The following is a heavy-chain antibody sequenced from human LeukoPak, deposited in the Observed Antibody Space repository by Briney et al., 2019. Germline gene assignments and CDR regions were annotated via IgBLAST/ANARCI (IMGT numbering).Heavy chain of an antibody. CDR3: ARGLDCSSTSCPYKDYYNYYYMDV. Sequence: GGSLRLSCAASGFTFSSYAMSWVRQAPGKGLEWVSAISGSGGSTYYADSVKGRFTISRDNSKNTLYLQMNSLRAEDTAVYYCARGLDCSSTSCPYKDYYNYYYMDVWGKGTTVTVSS. CDR2: ISGSGGST. CDR1: GFTFSSYA. V-gene: IGHV3-23*01. D-gene: IGHD2-2*01. J-gene: IGHJ6*03.